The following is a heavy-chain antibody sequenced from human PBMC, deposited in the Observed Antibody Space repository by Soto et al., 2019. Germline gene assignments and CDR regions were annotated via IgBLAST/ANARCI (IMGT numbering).Heavy chain of an antibody. V-gene: IGHV3-64D*06. CDR2: ISSDGRPT. CDR1: GFTFISYA. D-gene: IGHD2-21*02. CDR3: ARSGVTGIVIPSHWFDP. J-gene: IGHJ5*02. Sequence: PGGSLRLSCSVSGFTFISYAFHWVRQAPGKGLEYVSSISSDGRPTYYADSVKGRFTISRDNSKNTLYLQMSSLRAEDTALYYCARSGVTGIVIPSHWFDPWGQGTLVTVSS.